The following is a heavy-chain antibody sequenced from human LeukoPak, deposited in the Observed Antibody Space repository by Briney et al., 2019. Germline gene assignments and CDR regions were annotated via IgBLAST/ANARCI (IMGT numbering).Heavy chain of an antibody. D-gene: IGHD1-1*01. Sequence: PGGSLRLSCAASGFTFSSYGMHWVRQTPGKGLEWVAVTWYDGQNKHYADSVKGRFTRSRDNSKNPLYLQMNSLRGEDTAVYYCVRSILNWDDWYFDLWGRGTLVTVPS. CDR3: VRSILNWDDWYFDL. J-gene: IGHJ2*01. CDR1: GFTFSSYG. CDR2: TWYDGQNK. V-gene: IGHV3-33*01.